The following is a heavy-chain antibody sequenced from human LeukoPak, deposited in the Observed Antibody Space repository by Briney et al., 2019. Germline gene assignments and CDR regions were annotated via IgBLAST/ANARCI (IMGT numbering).Heavy chain of an antibody. CDR1: GGSISSYY. J-gene: IGHJ4*02. CDR2: IYYSGST. CDR3: AKSGGYGLIDY. D-gene: IGHD1-26*01. Sequence: SETLSLTCTVSGGSISSYYWSWIRQPPGKGLEWIGYIYYSGSTNYNPSLKSRVTISVDTSKNQFSLKLSSVTAADTAMYFCAKSGGYGLIDYWGQGTLVTVSS. V-gene: IGHV4-59*08.